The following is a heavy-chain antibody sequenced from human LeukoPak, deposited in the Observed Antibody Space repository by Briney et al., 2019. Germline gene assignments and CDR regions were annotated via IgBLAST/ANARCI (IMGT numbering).Heavy chain of an antibody. D-gene: IGHD3-10*01. CDR3: ARCRGVWVRGVDNWFDP. CDR2: IYYSGST. Sequence: SETLSLTCTVSGGSISSYYWSWIRQPPGKGLEWIGYIYYSGSTNYNPSLKSRVTISVDTSKNQFSLKLSSVTAADTAVYYCARCRGVWVRGVDNWFDPWGQGTLVTVSS. V-gene: IGHV4-59*01. J-gene: IGHJ5*02. CDR1: GGSISSYY.